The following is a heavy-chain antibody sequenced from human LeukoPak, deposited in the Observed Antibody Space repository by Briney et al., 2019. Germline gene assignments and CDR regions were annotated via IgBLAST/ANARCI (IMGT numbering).Heavy chain of an antibody. CDR1: GYTFTSYD. J-gene: IGHJ6*02. CDR2: MNPNSGNT. V-gene: IGHV1-8*01. Sequence: ASVKVSCKASGYTFTSYDINWVRQATGQGLEWMGWMNPNSGNTGYAQKFQGRVTMTRNTSISTAYMELSSLRSEDTAVYYCAKRDTAMVQDQYGMDVWGQGTTVTVSS. D-gene: IGHD5-18*01. CDR3: AKRDTAMVQDQYGMDV.